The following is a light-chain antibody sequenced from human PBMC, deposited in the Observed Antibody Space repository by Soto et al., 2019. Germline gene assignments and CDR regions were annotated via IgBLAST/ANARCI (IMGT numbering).Light chain of an antibody. Sequence: HSVLTQPHSLYGSPGQSIPMSCTGTISDLAGYTYVSWYQQHPGKAPKVMIYEVSNRPSGVSNHFSGSKSGNTASLTISGLQAEDEADYYCSSYTSSSTPYVFGTGTKVTVL. CDR1: ISDLAGYTY. V-gene: IGLV2-14*01. CDR2: EVS. CDR3: SSYTSSSTPYV. J-gene: IGLJ1*01.